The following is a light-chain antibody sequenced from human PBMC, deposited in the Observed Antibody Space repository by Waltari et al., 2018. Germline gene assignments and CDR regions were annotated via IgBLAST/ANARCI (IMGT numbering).Light chain of an antibody. Sequence: QSGLAQPASASGSPGQPSTITCTATSSDVGNYHLVLWYQQRPGKAPRLLSYEVTKRAPGTSDRFSASKSGNTASLSISGLQAQEDEADYYCCSYVGLGTYVFGTGTKVTV. CDR3: CSYVGLGTYV. CDR1: SSDVGNYHL. V-gene: IGLV2-23*02. CDR2: EVT. J-gene: IGLJ1*01.